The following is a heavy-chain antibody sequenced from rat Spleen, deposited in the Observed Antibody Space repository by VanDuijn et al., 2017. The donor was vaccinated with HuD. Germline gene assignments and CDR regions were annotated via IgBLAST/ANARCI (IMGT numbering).Heavy chain of an antibody. CDR3: TRNWDY. V-gene: IGHV5-31*01. CDR2: ITKTGGST. Sequence: EVQLVESGGGLGQPGRSLRLSCVASGFTFNDYWMTWVRQAPGKGLEWVASITKTGGSTFYPDSVEGRFTVSRDNAKNTQYLQMNSLRSEDTATYYCTRNWDYWGQGVMVTVSS. CDR1: GFTFNDYW. D-gene: IGHD3-6*01. J-gene: IGHJ2*01.